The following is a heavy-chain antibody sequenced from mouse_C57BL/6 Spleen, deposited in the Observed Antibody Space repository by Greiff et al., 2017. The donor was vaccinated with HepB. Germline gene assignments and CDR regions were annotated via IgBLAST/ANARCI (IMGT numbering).Heavy chain of an antibody. CDR2: IHPNSGST. CDR1: GYTFTSYW. D-gene: IGHD1-1*01. CDR3: AREGITTVVDAMDY. J-gene: IGHJ4*01. V-gene: IGHV1-64*01. Sequence: QVQLKESGAELVKPGASVKLSCKASGYTFTSYWMHWVKQRPGQGLEWIGMIHPNSGSTNYNEKFKSKATLTVDKSSSTAYMQLSSLTSEDSAVYYCAREGITTVVDAMDYWGQGTSVTVSS.